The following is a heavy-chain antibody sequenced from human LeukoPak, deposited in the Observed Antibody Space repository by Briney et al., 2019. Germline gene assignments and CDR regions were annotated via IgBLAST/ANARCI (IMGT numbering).Heavy chain of an antibody. CDR2: LKGDEIST. CDR1: GFTFTDFW. D-gene: IGHD5-24*01. V-gene: IGHV3-74*01. CDR3: ATGPYSVLEM. J-gene: IGHJ3*01. Sequence: PGGSLRLSCAASGFTFTDFWMHWVRQAPGGGLVWVSRLKGDEISTLYADSVKGRFTISRDNAKNTLYLQMNSLRADDTALYYCATGPYSVLEMGGEGTMVTVP.